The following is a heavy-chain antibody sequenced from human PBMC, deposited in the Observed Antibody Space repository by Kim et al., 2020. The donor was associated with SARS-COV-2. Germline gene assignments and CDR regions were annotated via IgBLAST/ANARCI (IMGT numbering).Heavy chain of an antibody. CDR1: GFTFNKFG. V-gene: IGHV3-30*03. CDR3: AGAHTAENIDP. Sequence: GGSLRLSCEASGFTFNKFGMHWVRQSPGKGLEWVAIITYDGSSRYYGDSVKGRFTISRDNSKNTLSLQVSNLRGEDTAIYYCAGAHTAENIDPWGPGTLVTVSS. J-gene: IGHJ5*02. D-gene: IGHD2-2*02. CDR2: ITYDGSSR.